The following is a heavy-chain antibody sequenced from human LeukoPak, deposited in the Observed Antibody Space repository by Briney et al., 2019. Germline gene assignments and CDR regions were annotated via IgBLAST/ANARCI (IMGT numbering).Heavy chain of an antibody. CDR3: ARSRVWSDYWGYFDY. CDR2: IYYSGST. J-gene: IGHJ4*02. CDR1: GVSVSSGSYY. Sequence: SETLSLTCTVSGVSVSSGSYYWSWIRQPPGKGLEWIGYIYYSGSTNYNPSLKSRVTISVDMAKNQISLKMSSVTAADTAVYYCARSRVWSDYWGYFDYWGQGILVTVSS. V-gene: IGHV4-61*01. D-gene: IGHD3-3*01.